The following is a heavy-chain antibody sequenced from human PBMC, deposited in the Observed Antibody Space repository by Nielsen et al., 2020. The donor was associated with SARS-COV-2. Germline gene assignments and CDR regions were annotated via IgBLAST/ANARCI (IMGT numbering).Heavy chain of an antibody. Sequence: GESLKISCAASGFTFSSYSMNWVRQAPGKGLEWVSYISSSSSTIYYADSVKGRFTISRDNAKNSLYLQMNSLRDEDTAVYYCAKVPISTGYSSSWYLDYWGQGTLVTVSS. V-gene: IGHV3-48*02. CDR2: ISSSSSTI. D-gene: IGHD6-13*01. CDR3: AKVPISTGYSSSWYLDY. J-gene: IGHJ4*02. CDR1: GFTFSSYS.